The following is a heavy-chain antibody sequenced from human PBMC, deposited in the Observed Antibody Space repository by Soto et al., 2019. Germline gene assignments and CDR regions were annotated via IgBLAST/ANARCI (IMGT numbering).Heavy chain of an antibody. Sequence: GASVKVSCKASGYTFTSYAMHWVRQAPGQRLEWMGWINAGNGNTKYSQKFQGRVTITRDTSASTAYMELSSLRSEDTAVYYCARDPYPGGWLPAFLDVWGKGTTVTVSS. CDR3: ARDPYPGGWLPAFLDV. CDR1: GYTFTSYA. D-gene: IGHD6-19*01. CDR2: INAGNGNT. V-gene: IGHV1-3*01. J-gene: IGHJ6*04.